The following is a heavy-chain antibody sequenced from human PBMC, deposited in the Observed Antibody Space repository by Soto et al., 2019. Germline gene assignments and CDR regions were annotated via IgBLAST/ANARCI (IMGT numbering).Heavy chain of an antibody. Sequence: EVQLVESGGGLVQPGGSLRLSCAASGFTFSNYWMSWVRQAPGKGLEWVANIKQDGSEKYYVDSVKGRFTISRDNAKNSLYLQMNSLRAEDTAVYYCTRVRCSSTSCFPDYWGQGTLVTVSS. CDR2: IKQDGSEK. J-gene: IGHJ4*02. V-gene: IGHV3-7*03. D-gene: IGHD2-2*01. CDR1: GFTFSNYW. CDR3: TRVRCSSTSCFPDY.